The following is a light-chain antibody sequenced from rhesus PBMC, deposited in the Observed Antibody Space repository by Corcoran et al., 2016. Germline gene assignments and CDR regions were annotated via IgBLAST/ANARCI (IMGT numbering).Light chain of an antibody. CDR2: SAS. CDR1: QDISGW. CDR3: HQYADPPLT. Sequence: DIQMTQSPSSLSASVGDKVTITCHASQDISGWLAWYQQKPGKDPKPLIYSASSLQSGVPSRFSGSGSGMDYTLTVSSLKPEDFATYYCHQYADPPLTFGGGTKVEIK. V-gene: IGKV1-19*01. J-gene: IGKJ4*01.